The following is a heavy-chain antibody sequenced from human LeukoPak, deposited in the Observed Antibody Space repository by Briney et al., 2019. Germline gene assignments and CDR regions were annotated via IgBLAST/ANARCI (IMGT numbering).Heavy chain of an antibody. CDR3: ATAGLGLYFFDY. V-gene: IGHV4-61*02. Sequence: SQTLSLTCTVSGDSISSNNFYWSWIRQPAGKGLEWIGRIYTSGTTNYNPSLKSRVTISLDTSKNQFSLKLTSVTAADTAVYYCATAGLGLYFFDYWGQGTLVTVSS. CDR2: IYTSGTT. J-gene: IGHJ4*02. CDR1: GDSISSNNFY. D-gene: IGHD3-10*01.